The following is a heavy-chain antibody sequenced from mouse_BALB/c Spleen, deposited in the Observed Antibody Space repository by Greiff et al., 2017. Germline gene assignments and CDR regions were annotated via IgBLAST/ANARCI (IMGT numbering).Heavy chain of an antibody. V-gene: IGHV1S81*02. D-gene: IGHD2-3*01. Sequence: VQLQQSGAELVKPGASVKLSCKASGYTFTSYYMYWVKQRPGQGLEWIGEINPSNGGTNFNEKFKSKATLTVDKSSSTAYMQLSSLTSEDSAVYYCTVDDGYYVGYWGQGTTLTVSS. CDR2: INPSNGGT. J-gene: IGHJ2*01. CDR3: TVDDGYYVGY. CDR1: GYTFTSYY.